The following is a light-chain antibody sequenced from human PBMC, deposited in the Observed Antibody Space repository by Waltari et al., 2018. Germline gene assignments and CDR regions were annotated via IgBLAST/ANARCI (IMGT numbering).Light chain of an antibody. CDR1: NSNIGRNH. J-gene: IGLJ3*02. V-gene: IGLV1-47*01. CDR2: RTH. Sequence: QSVLTQPPSVSGTPGQRISISCSGGNSNIGRNHVFWYQQLPGASPTPLIYRTHARPAGVPDRFSGSKSCTSASLAISGLQSGDEGDYYCAAWDDNLSGPWVFGGGTKLTVL. CDR3: AAWDDNLSGPWV.